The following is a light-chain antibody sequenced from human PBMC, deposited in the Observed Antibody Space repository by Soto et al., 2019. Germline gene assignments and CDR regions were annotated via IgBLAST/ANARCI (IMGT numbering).Light chain of an antibody. CDR3: QLYGISPH. Sequence: EIVMTQSPATLSVSPGERVTLSCRASQSLTRNLAWYQHKPGQSPRLLIYASSNRATGIPDRFTGSASGTDFTLTINRLEPEDFAVYYCQLYGISPHFGQGTRLEIK. CDR1: QSLTRN. CDR2: ASS. J-gene: IGKJ5*01. V-gene: IGKV3D-15*01.